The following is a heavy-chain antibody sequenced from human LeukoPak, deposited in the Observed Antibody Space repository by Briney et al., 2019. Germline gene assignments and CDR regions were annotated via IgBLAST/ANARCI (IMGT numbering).Heavy chain of an antibody. J-gene: IGHJ4*02. CDR2: INHSGST. D-gene: IGHD3-10*01. Sequence: SETLSLTCAVYGGSFSGYYWSWIRQPPGKGLEWIGEINHSGSTNYNPSLKSRVTMSVDTSKNQFSLKLSSVTAADTAVYYCARGASHYGSGSYFDYWGQGTLVTVSS. V-gene: IGHV4-34*01. CDR1: GGSFSGYY. CDR3: ARGASHYGSGSYFDY.